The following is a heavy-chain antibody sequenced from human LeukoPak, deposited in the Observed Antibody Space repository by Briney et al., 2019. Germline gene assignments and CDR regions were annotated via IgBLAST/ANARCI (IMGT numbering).Heavy chain of an antibody. CDR1: GFTFSSYS. CDR2: ISSSSSTI. Sequence: GESLRLSCAASGFTFSSYSMNWVRQAPGKGLEWVSYISSSSSTIYYADSVRGRFTISRDNAKNSLYLQMNSLRAEDTAVYYCARERLGLVVGATNYWGQGTLVTVSS. V-gene: IGHV3-48*01. J-gene: IGHJ4*02. D-gene: IGHD1-26*01. CDR3: ARERLGLVVGATNY.